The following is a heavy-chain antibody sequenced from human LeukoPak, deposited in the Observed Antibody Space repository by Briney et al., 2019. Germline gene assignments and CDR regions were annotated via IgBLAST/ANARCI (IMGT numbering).Heavy chain of an antibody. CDR2: VNHSGST. Sequence: SETLSLTCAVYGGSFSGYYWSWIRQPPGKGLEWIGEVNHSGSTNYNPSLKSRVTISVDTSKNQFSLKLSSVTAADTAVYHCATLVYINGMDVWGQGTTVTVSS. V-gene: IGHV4-34*01. J-gene: IGHJ6*02. D-gene: IGHD1-14*01. CDR3: ATLVYINGMDV. CDR1: GGSFSGYY.